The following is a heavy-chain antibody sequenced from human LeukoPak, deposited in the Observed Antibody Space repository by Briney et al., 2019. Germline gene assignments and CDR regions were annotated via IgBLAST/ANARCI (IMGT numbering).Heavy chain of an antibody. Sequence: GASVKVSCKVSGYTLTELSMHWVRQAPGKGLEWMGGFDPEDGETIYAQKFQGRVTMTEDTSTDTAYMELSSLRSEDTAVYYCATFRYYYDSSGYKYWGQRTLVTVSS. CDR1: GYTLTELS. V-gene: IGHV1-24*01. J-gene: IGHJ4*02. CDR2: FDPEDGET. CDR3: ATFRYYYDSSGYKY. D-gene: IGHD3-22*01.